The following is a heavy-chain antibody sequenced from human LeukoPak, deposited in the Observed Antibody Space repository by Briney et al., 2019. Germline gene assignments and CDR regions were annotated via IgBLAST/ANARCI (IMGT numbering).Heavy chain of an antibody. CDR1: GFTVSSNY. CDR3: ARDPPTWDTLGGY. CDR2: IYSGGST. J-gene: IGHJ4*02. Sequence: GGSLRLSCAASGFTVSSNYMSWVRQAPGKGLEWVSVIYSGGSTYYADSVKGRFTISRDNSKNTLYLQMNSLRAEDTAVYYCARDPPTWDTLGGYWGQGTLVTVSS. V-gene: IGHV3-66*01. D-gene: IGHD3-16*01.